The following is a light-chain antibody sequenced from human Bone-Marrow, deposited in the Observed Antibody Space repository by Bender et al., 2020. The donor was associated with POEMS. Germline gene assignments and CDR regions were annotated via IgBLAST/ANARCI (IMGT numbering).Light chain of an antibody. V-gene: IGLV2-14*01. Sequence: QSALTQPASVSGSPGQSISISCTGTSSDVGGYHSVSWYQQHPGKTPELMIYDVTNRPSGVSDRFSGSKSGNTASLTISGLQAEDEADYYCSSYSSISSVVFGGGTKLTVL. CDR1: SSDVGGYHS. CDR3: SSYSSISSVV. CDR2: DVT. J-gene: IGLJ2*01.